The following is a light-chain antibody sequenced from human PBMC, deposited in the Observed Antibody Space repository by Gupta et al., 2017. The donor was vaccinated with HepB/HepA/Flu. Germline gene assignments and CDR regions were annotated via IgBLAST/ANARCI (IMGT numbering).Light chain of an antibody. V-gene: IGLV3-1*01. Sequence: SYELTQPPSVSVSPGQTASITCSGDKLGDKYACWYQQKPGQSPVLVIDQDSKRPSGIPERFSGSNSRNTATLTIGGTQAMDEADYCCQAWDSSTVVFGGGTKLTVL. CDR3: QAWDSSTVV. CDR2: QDS. CDR1: KLGDKY. J-gene: IGLJ2*01.